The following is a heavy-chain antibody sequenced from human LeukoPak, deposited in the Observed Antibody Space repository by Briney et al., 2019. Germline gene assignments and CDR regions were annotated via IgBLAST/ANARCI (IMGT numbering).Heavy chain of an antibody. V-gene: IGHV5-51*01. CDR1: GYMFTNYL. D-gene: IGHD2-2*02. CDR3: AIGGDSTTSCYRCFDY. Sequence: GESLKISCKGSGYMFTNYLIGWVRQMPGNGLEWMWLIYPDDSDTRYSPSFQRQVTISADKSISTAYLHWSSLKASDTAMYYCAIGGDSTTSCYRCFDYWGQGTLVTVSS. CDR2: IYPDDSDT. J-gene: IGHJ4*02.